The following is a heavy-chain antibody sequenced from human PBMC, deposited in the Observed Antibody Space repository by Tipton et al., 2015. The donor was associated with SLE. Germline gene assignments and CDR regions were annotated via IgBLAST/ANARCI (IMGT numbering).Heavy chain of an antibody. CDR3: ARGQERGSIVTPYFDY. CDR2: VYYSGSI. D-gene: IGHD1-26*01. Sequence: LRLSCTVSSGSINDHYWSWIRQPPGKGLEWVGHVYYSGSIKYNPSLKSRVTISVDRSNNQFSLKLTSVTAADTAVYYCARGQERGSIVTPYFDYWGHGILVTVSS. V-gene: IGHV4-59*11. J-gene: IGHJ4*01. CDR1: SGSINDHY.